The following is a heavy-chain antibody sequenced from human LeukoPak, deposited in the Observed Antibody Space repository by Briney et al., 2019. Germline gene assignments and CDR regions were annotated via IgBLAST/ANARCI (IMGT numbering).Heavy chain of an antibody. CDR2: IKQDGSEK. J-gene: IGHJ3*02. Sequence: GGSLRLSCAASGFTFSNSRMTWVSQAPGRGLEWLANIKQDGSEKDYVDSVKGRFTISRDNAKNSLYLQMNSLRVEDTAVYYCAREVPGAMNAFDIWGQGTMVTVSS. V-gene: IGHV3-7*01. CDR1: GFTFSNSR. CDR3: AREVPGAMNAFDI. D-gene: IGHD2-2*01.